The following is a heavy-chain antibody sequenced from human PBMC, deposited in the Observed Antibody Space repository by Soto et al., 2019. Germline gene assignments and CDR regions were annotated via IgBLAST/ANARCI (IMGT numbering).Heavy chain of an antibody. J-gene: IGHJ4*02. CDR1: GFTLRTSG. D-gene: IGHD2-15*01. CDR3: AGHGGYSY. Sequence: GSLRLSCAATGFTLRTSGMSWFRQAPGKGLEWVSSILGSGGDTYYADSLKGRFTISRDNSKNTLYLQLNSLGAEDTALYYCAGHGGYSYLGQGTLVTVSS. CDR2: ILGSGGDT. V-gene: IGHV3-23*01.